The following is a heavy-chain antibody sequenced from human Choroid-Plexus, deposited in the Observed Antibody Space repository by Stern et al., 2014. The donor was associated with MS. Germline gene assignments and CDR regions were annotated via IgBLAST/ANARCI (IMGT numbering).Heavy chain of an antibody. CDR2: IYYSGST. CDR1: GGSISSSSYY. V-gene: IGHV4-39*01. J-gene: IGHJ4*02. D-gene: IGHD6-13*01. Sequence: QVQLQESGPGLVKPSETLSLTCTVSGGSISSSSYYWGCIRQPPGKGLEWIGSIYYSGSTYYNPSLKIRVTISVYTSKNQFSLKLSSVTAADTAVYYCARLTSGIAANFDYWGQGTLVTVSS. CDR3: ARLTSGIAANFDY.